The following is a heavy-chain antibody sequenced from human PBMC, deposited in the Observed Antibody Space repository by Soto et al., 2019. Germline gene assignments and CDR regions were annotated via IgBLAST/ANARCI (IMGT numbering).Heavy chain of an antibody. CDR1: GGTFSSYA. Sequence: QVQLVQSGAEVKKPGSSVKVSCKASGGTFSSYAINWVRQAPGQGLEWMGGISPIFGTANYAQRFQVRVTITAEQSTSTAYMELSSLRSEDTAVYYCARERVPNYSYYGMDVWGQGTTVTVSS. CDR2: ISPIFGTA. CDR3: ARERVPNYSYYGMDV. J-gene: IGHJ6*02. V-gene: IGHV1-69*12.